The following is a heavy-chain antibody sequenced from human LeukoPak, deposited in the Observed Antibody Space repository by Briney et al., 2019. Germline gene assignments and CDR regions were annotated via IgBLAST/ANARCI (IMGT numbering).Heavy chain of an antibody. CDR2: ISSSSSYI. CDR3: ARRKYYDFWSGYFGGSSSYGMDV. V-gene: IGHV3-21*01. J-gene: IGHJ6*02. CDR1: GFTFSSYS. D-gene: IGHD3-3*01. Sequence: GGPLRLSCAASGFTFSSYSMNWVRQAPGKGLEWVSSISSSSSYIYYADSVKGRFTISRDNAKNSLYLQMNSLRAEDTAVYYCARRKYYDFWSGYFGGSSSYGMDVWGQGTTVTVSS.